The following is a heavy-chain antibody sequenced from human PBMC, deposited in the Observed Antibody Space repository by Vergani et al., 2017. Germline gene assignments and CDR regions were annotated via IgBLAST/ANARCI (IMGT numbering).Heavy chain of an antibody. Sequence: QVQLVQSGAEVKKPGSSVKVSCKASGGTFSSYAISWVRQAPGQGLEWMGGIIPIFGTANYAQTFQGRVTITADESTSTAYMELSSLRSEDTAVYYCARLGYDSSGYFPINYYYYYMDVWGKGTTVTVSS. J-gene: IGHJ6*03. CDR1: GGTFSSYA. V-gene: IGHV1-69*01. D-gene: IGHD3-22*01. CDR3: ARLGYDSSGYFPINYYYYYMDV. CDR2: IIPIFGTA.